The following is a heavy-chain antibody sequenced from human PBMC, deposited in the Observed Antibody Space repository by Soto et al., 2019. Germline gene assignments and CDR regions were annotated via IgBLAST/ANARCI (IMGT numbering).Heavy chain of an antibody. Sequence: VLLVQSGAEMKKAGASVKVSCKASGYTYTGYNLHWVRQAPGQGPQWVGRINLNSGDTTYAPEFQDWVTMTRDMSISTAFLELNRLGSAEAAIYYCAIGESFGDGVFDVWGQGTRVIFSS. V-gene: IGHV1-2*04. CDR1: GYTYTGYN. J-gene: IGHJ3*01. D-gene: IGHD3-10*01. CDR3: AIGESFGDGVFDV. CDR2: INLNSGDT.